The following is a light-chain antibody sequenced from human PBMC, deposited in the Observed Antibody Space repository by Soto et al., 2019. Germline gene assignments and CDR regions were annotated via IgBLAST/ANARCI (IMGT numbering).Light chain of an antibody. V-gene: IGLV2-14*01. J-gene: IGLJ1*01. CDR3: TSYTSSSTYV. CDR1: SSDVGNYNY. Sequence: QSALSQPHSVSGSPGQSVTISCTGTSSDVGNYNYVSWYQQHPGKAPKLLIYEVSNRPSGVSNRVSGSKSGNTASLTISGLQAEDEADYYCTSYTSSSTYVFGTGTKLTVL. CDR2: EVS.